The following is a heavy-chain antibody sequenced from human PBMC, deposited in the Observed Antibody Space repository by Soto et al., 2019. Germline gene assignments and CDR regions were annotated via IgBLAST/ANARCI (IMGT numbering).Heavy chain of an antibody. CDR3: ARDDSNGYGDYDGDY. J-gene: IGHJ4*02. Sequence: WASVKVSCKASGGTFSSYAISWVRQAPGQGLEWMGGIIPIFGTANYAQKFQGRVTITADESTSTAYMELSSLRSEDTAVYYCARDDSNGYGDYDGDYWGQGTLVTVSS. CDR1: GGTFSSYA. V-gene: IGHV1-69*13. D-gene: IGHD4-17*01. CDR2: IIPIFGTA.